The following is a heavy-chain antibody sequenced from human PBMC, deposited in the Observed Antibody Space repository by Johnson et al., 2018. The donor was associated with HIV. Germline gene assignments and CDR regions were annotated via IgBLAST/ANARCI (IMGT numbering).Heavy chain of an antibody. CDR1: GFTFRSHW. CDR3: ARDLRVGAIDGFDV. CDR2: IKEDGSQK. D-gene: IGHD1-26*01. Sequence: EVQLVESGGGLVQPGGSLRLSCVTSGFTFRSHWMSWVRQAPGKGLEWVANIKEDGSQKYYVESVKGRFTISRDNAKNSLYLQMNSLRAEDTAVYYCARDLRVGAIDGFDVWGQGTMVTVSS. J-gene: IGHJ3*01. V-gene: IGHV3-7*05.